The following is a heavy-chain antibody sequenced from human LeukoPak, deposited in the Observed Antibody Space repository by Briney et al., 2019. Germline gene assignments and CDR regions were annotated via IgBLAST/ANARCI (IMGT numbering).Heavy chain of an antibody. CDR1: GYTFTSYD. J-gene: IGHJ4*02. CDR2: MNPNSGIT. V-gene: IGHV1-8*01. CDR3: ARGRYPYRMLGLG. D-gene: IGHD3-16*01. Sequence: ASVKVSCKASGYTFTSYDINWVRQATGQGLEWMGWMNPNSGITGYAQKFQGRVTMTRNTSISTAYMELSSLRSEDTAVYYCARGRYPYRMLGLGWGQGTLVTVSS.